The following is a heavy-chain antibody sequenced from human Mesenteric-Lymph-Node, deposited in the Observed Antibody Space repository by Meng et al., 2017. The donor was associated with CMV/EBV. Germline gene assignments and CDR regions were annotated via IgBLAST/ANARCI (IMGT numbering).Heavy chain of an antibody. V-gene: IGHV3-73*01. CDR3: TRYGGDSGRQFDY. CDR2: IRNKADTYAT. CDR1: GFTFSGFA. D-gene: IGHD1-26*01. J-gene: IGHJ4*02. Sequence: GESLKISCAASGFTFSGFAMHWVRQASGKGLEWVGRIRNKADTYATAYSASVKGRFIISRDDSKNTAYLQMNSLKTEDTAIYYCTRYGGDSGRQFDYWGQGTLVTVSS.